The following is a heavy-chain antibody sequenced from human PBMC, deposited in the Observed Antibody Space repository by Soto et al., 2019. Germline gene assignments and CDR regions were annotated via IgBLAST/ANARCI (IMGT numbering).Heavy chain of an antibody. V-gene: IGHV1-46*01. D-gene: IGHD3-22*01. CDR2: INPSGGST. CDR3: ARDLAPYYYDSSGYLNWFDP. J-gene: IGHJ5*02. CDR1: GYTFTSYY. Sequence: ASVKVSCKASGYTFTSYYMHWVRQAPGQGLEWMGIINPSGGSTSYAQNFQGRVTMTRDMSTSTVYMELSSLRSEDTAVYYCARDLAPYYYDSSGYLNWFDPWGQGTLVTVSS.